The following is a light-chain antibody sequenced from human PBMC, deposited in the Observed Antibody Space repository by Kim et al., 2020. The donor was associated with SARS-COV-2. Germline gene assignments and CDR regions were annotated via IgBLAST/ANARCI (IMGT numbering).Light chain of an antibody. CDR3: QVWDGSTDHVL. CDR2: DDK. J-gene: IGLJ2*01. Sequence: APGKTATITCGNNNIGLKTVGWYQQKPGQAPVLVVYDDKDRPSGIPERFSGSTSGYTATLTISRVEAGDEADYYCQVWDGSTDHVLFGGGTQLTVL. CDR1: NIGLKT. V-gene: IGLV3-21*03.